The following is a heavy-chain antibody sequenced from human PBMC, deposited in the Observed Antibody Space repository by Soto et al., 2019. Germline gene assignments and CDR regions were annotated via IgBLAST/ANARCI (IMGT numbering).Heavy chain of an antibody. CDR2: IYYSGST. CDR1: GGSISSYY. D-gene: IGHD6-19*01. CDR3: ARHDSSGWRIDY. J-gene: IGHJ4*02. V-gene: IGHV4-59*08. Sequence: SETLSLTCTVSGGSISSYYWSWIRQPPGKGLEWIGYIYYSGSTNYNPSLKSRVTISVDTSKNQFSLKLSSVTAADTAVYYCARHDSSGWRIDYWGQGTLVTAPQ.